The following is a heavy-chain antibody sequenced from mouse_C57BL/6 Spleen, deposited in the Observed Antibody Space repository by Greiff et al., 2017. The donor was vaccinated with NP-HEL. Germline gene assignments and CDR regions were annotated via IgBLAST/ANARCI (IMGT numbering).Heavy chain of an antibody. CDR1: GFTFSSYA. D-gene: IGHD2-4*01. J-gene: IGHJ2*01. CDR2: ISDGGSYT. V-gene: IGHV5-4*01. Sequence: EVQGVESGGGLVKPGGSLKLSCAASGFTFSSYAMSWVRQTPEKRLEWVATISDGGSYTYYPDNVKGRFTISRDNAKNNLYLQMSHLKSEDTAMYYCAREDYDVNFDYWGQGTTLTVSS. CDR3: AREDYDVNFDY.